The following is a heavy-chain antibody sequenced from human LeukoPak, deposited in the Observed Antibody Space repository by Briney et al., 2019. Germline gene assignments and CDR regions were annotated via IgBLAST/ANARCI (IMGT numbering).Heavy chain of an antibody. CDR3: AKVGLRLGGDY. Sequence: GGSLRLSCAASGFAFSSYRMSWVRQPPGKGLEWVSSISGSGGNTYFADSVKGRFTISRDNSKNTLYLQMNSLRAEDTAVYYCAKVGLRLGGDYWGQGTLVTVSS. CDR2: ISGSGGNT. J-gene: IGHJ4*02. V-gene: IGHV3-23*01. CDR1: GFAFSSYR. D-gene: IGHD4-17*01.